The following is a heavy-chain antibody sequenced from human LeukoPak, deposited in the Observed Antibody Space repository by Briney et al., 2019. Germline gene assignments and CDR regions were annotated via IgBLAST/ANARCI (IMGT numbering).Heavy chain of an antibody. D-gene: IGHD3-10*01. CDR1: GNYW. CDR2: INSDGSWT. J-gene: IGHJ5*02. Sequence: GGSLRLSCAASGNYWMHWVRQAPGKGLVWVSHINSDGSWTSYADSVKGRFTISRDNAKNSLYLQMNSLRAEDTAVYYCARDKDDNGLGNHWFDPWGQGTLVTVSS. V-gene: IGHV3-74*01. CDR3: ARDKDDNGLGNHWFDP.